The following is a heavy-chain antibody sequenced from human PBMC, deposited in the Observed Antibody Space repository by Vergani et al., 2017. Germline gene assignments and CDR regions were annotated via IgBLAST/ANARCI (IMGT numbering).Heavy chain of an antibody. CDR2: INPDDSDT. CDR1: GYSFTRYW. CDR3: ARQEGYNTLSFDY. V-gene: IGHV5-51*01. D-gene: IGHD5-24*01. Sequence: EVQLVQSGAEVKKSGESLKIFCQGSGYSFTRYWIGWVRQMPGKGLEWMGIINPDDSDTRYSPSFQGQVTISADKSIRTAYLQWSSLKASDTAMYYCARQEGYNTLSFDYWGQGTQVTVSS. J-gene: IGHJ4*02.